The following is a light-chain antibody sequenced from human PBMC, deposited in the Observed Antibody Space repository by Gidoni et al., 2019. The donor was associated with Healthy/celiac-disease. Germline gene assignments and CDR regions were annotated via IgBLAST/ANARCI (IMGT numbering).Light chain of an antibody. V-gene: IGKV1-39*01. CDR1: QSISSY. Sequence: DIQMIQSPSSLSASVGDRVTLTCRASQSISSYLNWYQQKPGKAPKLLIYAASSLQSGVPSRFSGSGSGTDFTLTISSLQPEDFATYYCQQSYSTPLTFGGGTKVEIK. J-gene: IGKJ4*01. CDR2: AAS. CDR3: QQSYSTPLT.